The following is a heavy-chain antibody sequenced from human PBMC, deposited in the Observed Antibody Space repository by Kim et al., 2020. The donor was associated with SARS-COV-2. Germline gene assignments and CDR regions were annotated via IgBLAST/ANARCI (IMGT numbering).Heavy chain of an antibody. CDR3: ARDLWTTVITDAFDI. Sequence: SETLSLTCTVSGGSISSSSYYWGWIRQPPGKGLEWIGSIYYSGSTYYNPSLKSRVTISVDTSKNQFSLKLSSVTAADTAVYYCARDLWTTVITDAFDIWG. D-gene: IGHD4-17*01. J-gene: IGHJ3*02. V-gene: IGHV4-39*07. CDR1: GGSISSSSYY. CDR2: IYYSGST.